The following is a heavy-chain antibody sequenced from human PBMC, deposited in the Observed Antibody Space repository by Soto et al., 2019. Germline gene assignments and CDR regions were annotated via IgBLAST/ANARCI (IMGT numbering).Heavy chain of an antibody. CDR2: ISAYNGNT. D-gene: IGHD1-26*01. Sequence: ASVKVSCKASGYIFTSYGISWVRQAPGQGLEWMGWISAYNGNTNYAQKIQGRVTMTRDTSTSTAYMELNSLRSEDTAVYYCARVDGTYWGQGTLVTVSS. CDR3: ARVDGTY. V-gene: IGHV1-18*01. CDR1: GYIFTSYG. J-gene: IGHJ4*02.